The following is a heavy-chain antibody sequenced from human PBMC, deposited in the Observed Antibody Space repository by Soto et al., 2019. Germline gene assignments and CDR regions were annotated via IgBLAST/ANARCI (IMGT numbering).Heavy chain of an antibody. J-gene: IGHJ6*02. D-gene: IGHD6-19*01. CDR3: ARDQRYSSGWHKYYGMDV. CDR1: GFTFSSYG. CDR2: IWYDGSNK. V-gene: IGHV3-33*01. Sequence: VRLSCAASGFTFSSYGMHWVRQAPGKGLEWVAVIWYDGSNKYYADSVKGRFTISRDNSKNTLYLQMNSLRAEDTAVYYCARDQRYSSGWHKYYGMDVWGQGTTVTVSS.